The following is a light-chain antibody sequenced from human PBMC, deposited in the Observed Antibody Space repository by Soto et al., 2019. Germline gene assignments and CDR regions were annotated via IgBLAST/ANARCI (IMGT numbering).Light chain of an antibody. CDR3: QQYDTLPRT. CDR2: GAS. J-gene: IGKJ1*01. V-gene: IGKV3-20*01. Sequence: PGESATLSCRASQRVDGNYLAWYLQIPGQAPRLLIHGASNRATGIPDRFSGSGSGTDFTLTITRLEPEDSAMYYCQQYDTLPRTFGQGTKVDI. CDR1: QRVDGNY.